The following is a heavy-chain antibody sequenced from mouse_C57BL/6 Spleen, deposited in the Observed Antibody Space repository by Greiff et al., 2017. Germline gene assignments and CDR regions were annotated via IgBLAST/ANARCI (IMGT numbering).Heavy chain of an antibody. CDR1: GYTFTSYW. CDR2: IDPSDSYT. J-gene: IGHJ4*01. V-gene: IGHV1-69*01. D-gene: IGHD2-12*01. Sequence: QVQLQQPGAELVMPGASVKLSCTASGYTFTSYWMHWVKQRPGQGLEWIGEIDPSDSYTNYNQKFQGKSTLTVDKSSSTAYMQLSSLTSEDSAVYYCARGPRYDGALDDWGQGTSVTVSS. CDR3: ARGPRYDGALDD.